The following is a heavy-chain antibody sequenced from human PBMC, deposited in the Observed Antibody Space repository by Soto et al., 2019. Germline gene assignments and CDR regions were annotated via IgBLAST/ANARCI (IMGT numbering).Heavy chain of an antibody. CDR3: SKFPLRPYDFDY. V-gene: IGHV3-23*01. CDR1: GFTFSNYA. CDR2: ISGSSTGT. Sequence: EVQLLDSGGGLVQPGGSLRLSCAASGFTFSNYAMNWVRQAPGKGLEWVSAISGSSTGTDYADSVKGRFTISRDNSKNTLYLQMTSLRAEDTAVYYCSKFPLRPYDFDYGGQGTLVTVSS. J-gene: IGHJ4*02. D-gene: IGHD4-17*01.